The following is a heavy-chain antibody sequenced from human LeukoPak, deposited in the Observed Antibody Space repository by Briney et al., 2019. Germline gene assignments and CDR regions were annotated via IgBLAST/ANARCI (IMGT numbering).Heavy chain of an antibody. J-gene: IGHJ4*02. V-gene: IGHV3-30*02. Sequence: PGGSLRLSCAASGFTFSSYGMHWVRQAPGKGLEWVAFIRYDGSNKYYADSVKGRFTISRDNAKNSLYLQMNSLRAEDTAVYYCARDPSYYYGSTHFDYWGQGTLVTVSS. CDR1: GFTFSSYG. CDR3: ARDPSYYYGSTHFDY. D-gene: IGHD3-10*01. CDR2: IRYDGSNK.